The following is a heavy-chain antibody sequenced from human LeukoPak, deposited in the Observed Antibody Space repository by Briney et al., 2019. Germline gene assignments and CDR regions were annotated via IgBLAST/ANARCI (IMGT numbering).Heavy chain of an antibody. CDR3: AREEPAGSIDY. Sequence: GGSLRLSRAASGFVLNSHPMHWVRQAPGKGLECVSAISGTGHNTYYANSVKGRFTISRDNSRNTLYLQMGSLRAEDTALYYCAREEPAGSIDYWGQGTLVTVSS. D-gene: IGHD1-14*01. CDR2: ISGTGHNT. CDR1: GFVLNSHP. V-gene: IGHV3-64*01. J-gene: IGHJ4*02.